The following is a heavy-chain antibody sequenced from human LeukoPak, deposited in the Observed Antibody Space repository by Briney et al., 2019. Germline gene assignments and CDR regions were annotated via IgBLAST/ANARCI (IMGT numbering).Heavy chain of an antibody. CDR1: GGSISSSSYY. J-gene: IGHJ6*03. CDR2: IYHSGST. V-gene: IGHV4-39*07. CDR3: ARDHYMDV. Sequence: SETLSLTCTVSGGSISSSSYYWGWIRQPPGKGLEWIGSIYHSGSTNYNPSLQSRVTISVDKSNNQFSLKLSSVTAADTAVYYCARDHYMDVWGKGTTVTVSS.